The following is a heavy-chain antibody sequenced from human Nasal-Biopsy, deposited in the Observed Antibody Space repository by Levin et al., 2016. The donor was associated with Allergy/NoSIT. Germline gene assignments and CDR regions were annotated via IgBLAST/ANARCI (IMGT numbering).Heavy chain of an antibody. J-gene: IGHJ6*02. V-gene: IGHV1-2*02. Sequence: ASVKVSCKASGYTFTAHYLYWVRQAPGKGLEWMGWINPNSGDTNSGWAFQGRVTISRDTSRKTVYMEMRRLTSDDTAVYYCARRRATLAESYHSYGLDVWGQGTTVTVSS. CDR2: INPNSGDT. D-gene: IGHD6-19*01. CDR3: ARRRATLAESYHSYGLDV. CDR1: GYTFTAHY.